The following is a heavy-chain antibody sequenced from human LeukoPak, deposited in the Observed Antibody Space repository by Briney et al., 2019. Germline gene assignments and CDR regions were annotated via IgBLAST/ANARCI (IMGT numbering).Heavy chain of an antibody. CDR1: GFTFSRYA. D-gene: IGHD6-19*01. CDR2: ISYDGTDK. J-gene: IGHJ6*03. Sequence: PGGSLRLSCAASGFTFSRYAMHWVRQAPGKGLEWVAVISYDGTDKHYADSVKGRFTISRDNSKSTVYLQMNSLRPDDTAVHYCARDLASSSYCSVGNCQYFYYYMDVWGKGTTVTVSS. V-gene: IGHV3-30*04. CDR3: ARDLASSSYCSVGNCQYFYYYMDV.